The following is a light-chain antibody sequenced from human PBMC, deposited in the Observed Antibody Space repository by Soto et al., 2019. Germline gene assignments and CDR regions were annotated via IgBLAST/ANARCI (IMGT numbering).Light chain of an antibody. Sequence: QSALTQPPSASGSPGRSVTISCTRTSSDVGDSYVSWYQQHLGKAPKLIIYEVSQRPSGVPDRFSGSKSGNTTPLTVSGLQTEDEADYYCSAYAGSNNFVFGSGTKVTVL. CDR3: SAYAGSNNFV. J-gene: IGLJ1*01. CDR2: EVS. V-gene: IGLV2-8*01. CDR1: SSDVGDSY.